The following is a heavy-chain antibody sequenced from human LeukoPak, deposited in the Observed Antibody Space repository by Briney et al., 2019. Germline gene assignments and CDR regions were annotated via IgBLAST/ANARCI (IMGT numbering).Heavy chain of an antibody. CDR1: GGSISGYY. CDR3: ARVGSYGGNSYFDY. J-gene: IGHJ4*02. CDR2: IYYSGST. V-gene: IGHV4-59*01. Sequence: SETLSLTCTGSGGSISGYYWSWLRPPPGKGLEWIGYIYYSGSTNYNPSLKSRVTISVDTSKNQFSLKLSSVTAADTAVYYCARVGSYGGNSYFDYWGQGTLVTVSS. D-gene: IGHD4-23*01.